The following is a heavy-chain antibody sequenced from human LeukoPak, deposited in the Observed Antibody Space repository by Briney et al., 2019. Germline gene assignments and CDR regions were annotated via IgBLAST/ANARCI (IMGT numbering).Heavy chain of an antibody. V-gene: IGHV3-23*01. CDR3: AKEPRYGSGSYRAFDI. CDR2: ISASGTST. J-gene: IGHJ3*02. Sequence: GGTLRLSCAASGFSFSSYGMSWVRQAPGKGLEWVSAISASGTSTYYADSVKGRFAISRDNSKSTLYLQMNSLRVEDTAVYYCAKEPRYGSGSYRAFDIWGQGTMVTVSS. CDR1: GFSFSSYG. D-gene: IGHD3-10*01.